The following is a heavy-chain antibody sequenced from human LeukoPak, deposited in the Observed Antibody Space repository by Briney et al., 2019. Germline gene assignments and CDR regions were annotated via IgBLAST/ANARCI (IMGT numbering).Heavy chain of an antibody. CDR3: ARVVLRYFDWFGY. CDR1: GYTFTSYD. Sequence: ASVKVSCKASGYTFTSYDINWVRQAPGQGLEWMGWMNPNSGNTGYAQKFQGRVTMTRNTSISKAYMEPSSLRSEDTAVYYCARVVLRYFDWFGYWGQGTLVTVSS. V-gene: IGHV1-8*01. J-gene: IGHJ4*02. CDR2: MNPNSGNT. D-gene: IGHD3-9*01.